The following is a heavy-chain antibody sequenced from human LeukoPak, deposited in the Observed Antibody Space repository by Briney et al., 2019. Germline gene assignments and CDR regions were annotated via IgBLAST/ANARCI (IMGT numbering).Heavy chain of an antibody. CDR2: ISGSGIST. V-gene: IGHV3-23*01. J-gene: IGHJ4*02. D-gene: IGHD3-22*01. Sequence: GGSLRLSCAASGFTFSSYAMSRVRQAPGKGLEWVSAISGSGISTYYADSVKGRFTISRDKSKNTLYLQMNSLRAEDTAAYYCAKVPSYYYDSSGYSKFDYWGQGTLVTVSS. CDR3: AKVPSYYYDSSGYSKFDY. CDR1: GFTFSSYA.